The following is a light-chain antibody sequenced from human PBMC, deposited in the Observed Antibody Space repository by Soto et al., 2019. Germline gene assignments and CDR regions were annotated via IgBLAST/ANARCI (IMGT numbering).Light chain of an antibody. CDR3: QQFSSYPLT. Sequence: ETVMTQSPATLPVSPGEIATLSFSASQTVRNNYLAWYQQKPGQAPKLLIYDASSRATGIPDRFSGGGSGTDFILTISRLEPEDFAVYYCQQFSSYPLTFGGGTKVDIK. CDR2: DAS. J-gene: IGKJ4*01. CDR1: QTVRNNY. V-gene: IGKV3-20*01.